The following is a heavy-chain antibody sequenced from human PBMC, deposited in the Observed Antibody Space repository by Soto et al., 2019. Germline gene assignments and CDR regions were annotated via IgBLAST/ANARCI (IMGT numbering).Heavy chain of an antibody. CDR2: IWSGGSNK. CDR3: AKEFWSGPFDY. CDR1: GFTFSSYG. Sequence: QVQLVESGGGVVQPGRSLRLSCAASGFTFSSYGMHWVRQAPGKGLEWVAVIWSGGSNKYYADSVKGRFTISRDNSKNTLYLQMNTLRAEDTAVYYCAKEFWSGPFDYWGQGTLVTVSS. D-gene: IGHD3-3*01. J-gene: IGHJ4*02. V-gene: IGHV3-33*06.